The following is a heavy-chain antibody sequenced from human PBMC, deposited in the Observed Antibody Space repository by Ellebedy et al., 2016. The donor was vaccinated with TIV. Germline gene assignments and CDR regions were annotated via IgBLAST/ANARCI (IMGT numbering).Heavy chain of an antibody. J-gene: IGHJ3*02. CDR3: ARSEKSAFDI. CDR1: GFTLSSYW. CDR2: IEQDGSEK. Sequence: GGSLRLSCAASGFTLSSYWMSWARQAPGKGLEWVANIEQDGSEKYYVDSVKGRFAISRDNAKNSLYLQMNSLRAEDTALCYCARSEKSAFDIWGQGTVVTVSP. V-gene: IGHV3-7*03.